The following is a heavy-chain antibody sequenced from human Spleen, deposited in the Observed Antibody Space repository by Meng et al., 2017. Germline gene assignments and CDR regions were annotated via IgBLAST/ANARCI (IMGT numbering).Heavy chain of an antibody. CDR1: GFTFSDYY. V-gene: IGHV3-11*01. D-gene: IGHD7-27*01. Sequence: SRKISCAASGFTFSDYYMNWIRQAPGKGLEWVSYISNSGSTIYYADSVKGRFTISRDNARNSLYLQMNSLRVEDTAVYYCARGGLGTVLDYWGQGTLVTVSS. J-gene: IGHJ4*02. CDR2: ISNSGSTI. CDR3: ARGGLGTVLDY.